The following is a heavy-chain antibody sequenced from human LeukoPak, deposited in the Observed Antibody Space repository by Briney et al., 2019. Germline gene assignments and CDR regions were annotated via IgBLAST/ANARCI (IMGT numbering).Heavy chain of an antibody. D-gene: IGHD6-13*01. CDR1: GDSISRGNYF. CDR3: ARDVVAAAGTWDY. Sequence: SETLSLTCIVSGDSISRGNYFWSWIRQPAGKGLEWIGRISTSGTTNYNPSLKSRVTMSVDTSKNQFSLKLSSVTAADTAVYYCARDVVAAAGTWDYWGQGTLVTVSS. J-gene: IGHJ4*02. CDR2: ISTSGTT. V-gene: IGHV4-61*02.